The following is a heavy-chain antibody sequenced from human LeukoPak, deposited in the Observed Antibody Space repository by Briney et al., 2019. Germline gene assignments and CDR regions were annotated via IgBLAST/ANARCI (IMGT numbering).Heavy chain of an antibody. J-gene: IGHJ4*02. CDR2: ISGSGGST. CDR1: GFTFSSYA. V-gene: IGHV3-23*01. CDR3: ARSSLATFDS. Sequence: PGGSLRLSCAASGFTFSSYAMSWVRQAPGKGLEWVSAISGSGGSTYYADSVKGRFTISRDNAEKSLYLQMNSLRDDDTAVYFCARSSLATFDSWGQGTLVTVSS.